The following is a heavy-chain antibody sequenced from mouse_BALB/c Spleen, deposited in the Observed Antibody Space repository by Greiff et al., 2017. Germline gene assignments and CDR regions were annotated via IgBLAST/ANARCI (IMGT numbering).Heavy chain of an antibody. V-gene: IGHV1-63*02. Sequence: QVQLQQSGAELVRPGTSVKISCKASGYTFTNYWLGWVKQRPGHGLEWIGDIYPGGGYTNYNEKFKGKATLTADTSSSTAYMQLSSLTSEDSAVYFGAKGLTGSSYWYFDVWGAGTTVTVSS. CDR2: IYPGGGYT. CDR1: GYTFTNYW. D-gene: IGHD4-1*01. CDR3: AKGLTGSSYWYFDV. J-gene: IGHJ1*01.